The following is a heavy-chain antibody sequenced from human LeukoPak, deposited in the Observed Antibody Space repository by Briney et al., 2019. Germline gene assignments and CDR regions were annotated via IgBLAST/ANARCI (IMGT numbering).Heavy chain of an antibody. D-gene: IGHD5-18*01. CDR3: TKGTIWLPFDY. Sequence: GGSLRLSCAASGFTFSNYAMSWARQAPGKGVEWVSAIICSGASTYYAASVKGPFTISIDNSKNTLYLQMNSLRAEDTAVYYCTKGTIWLPFDYWGQGTLVTVSS. J-gene: IGHJ4*02. CDR1: GFTFSNYA. CDR2: IICSGAST. V-gene: IGHV3-23*01.